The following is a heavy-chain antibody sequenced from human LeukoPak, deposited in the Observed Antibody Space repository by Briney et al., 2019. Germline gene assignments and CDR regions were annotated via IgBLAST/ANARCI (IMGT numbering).Heavy chain of an antibody. J-gene: IGHJ3*02. CDR1: GYTFTSYG. CDR3: AREEPGVPAAMWGGDAFDI. D-gene: IGHD2-2*01. CDR2: IIPILGIA. Sequence: GASVKVSCKASGYTFTSYGISWVRQAPGQGLEWMGRIIPILGIANYAQKFQGRVTITADKSTSTAYMELSSLRSEDTAVYYCAREEPGVPAAMWGGDAFDIWGQGTMVTVSS. V-gene: IGHV1-69*04.